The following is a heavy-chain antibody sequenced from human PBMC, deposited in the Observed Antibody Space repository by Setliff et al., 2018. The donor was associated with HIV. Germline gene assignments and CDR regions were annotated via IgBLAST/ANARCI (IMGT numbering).Heavy chain of an antibody. V-gene: IGHV3-30*02. Sequence: TGGSLRLSCEASGISFSSYGFHWVRQAPGKGLEWLTFIRYDGTIEYYADSVKGRFTISRDNSRNTVNLQMSSLRREDTAVYYCAKDRYSTGWHLDHWGQGTPVTVSS. D-gene: IGHD6-19*01. J-gene: IGHJ4*02. CDR3: AKDRYSTGWHLDH. CDR2: IRYDGTIE. CDR1: GISFSSYG.